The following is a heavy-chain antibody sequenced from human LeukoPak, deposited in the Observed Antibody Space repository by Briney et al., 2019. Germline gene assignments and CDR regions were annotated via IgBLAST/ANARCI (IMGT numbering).Heavy chain of an antibody. D-gene: IGHD6-19*01. CDR2: ISVSGAMT. CDR1: GFTFSSRG. J-gene: IGHJ4*02. V-gene: IGHV3-23*01. CDR3: VRDQQWLVPDY. Sequence: GGSLRLSCAGSGFTFSSRGMSWVRQPPGKGLQWVSGISVSGAMTYYVDSVKGRFIISRDNSKNTVYLQMNSLTTEDTAVYYCVRDQQWLVPDYWGQGALGTVSS.